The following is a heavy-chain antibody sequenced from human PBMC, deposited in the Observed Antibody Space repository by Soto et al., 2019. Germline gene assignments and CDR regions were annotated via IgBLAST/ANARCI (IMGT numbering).Heavy chain of an antibody. D-gene: IGHD6-6*01. J-gene: IGHJ6*02. Sequence: EVQLVESGGGLIQPGGSLRLSCAASGFTVSSNYMSWVRQAPGKGLEWVSVIYSGGSTYYADSVKGRFTISRDNSKNTLYRQMNSLRAEDTAVYYCARVDQPYSSWYYGMDVWGQGTTVTVSS. V-gene: IGHV3-53*01. CDR3: ARVDQPYSSWYYGMDV. CDR1: GFTVSSNY. CDR2: IYSGGST.